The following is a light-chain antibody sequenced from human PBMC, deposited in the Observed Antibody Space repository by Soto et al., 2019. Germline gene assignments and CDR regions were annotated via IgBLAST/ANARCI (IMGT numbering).Light chain of an antibody. V-gene: IGLV2-8*01. CDR2: DVT. J-gene: IGLJ2*01. Sequence: QSALTQPPSASGSPGQSVTISCTGASSDVGKYNFVSWYQQHPGKAPKLMIYDVTERPSGVPDRFSGSKSGNTASLTVSGHQTEDEADYYCTSYAGSSIPVVFGGGTKLTVL. CDR3: TSYAGSSIPVV. CDR1: SSDVGKYNF.